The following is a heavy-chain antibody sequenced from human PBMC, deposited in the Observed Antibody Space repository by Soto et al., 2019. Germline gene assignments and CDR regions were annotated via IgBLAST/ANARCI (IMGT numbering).Heavy chain of an antibody. CDR1: GGSFSGYY. J-gene: IGHJ6*02. D-gene: IGHD6-13*01. CDR3: ARGPNSSSWFYYYYYGMDV. CDR2: INHSGST. Sequence: SETLSLTCAVYGGSFSGYYWSWIRQPPGKGLEWIGEINHSGSTNYNPSLKSRVTISVDTSKNQFSLKLSSVTAADTAVYYCARGPNSSSWFYYYYYGMDVWGQGTTVTV. V-gene: IGHV4-34*01.